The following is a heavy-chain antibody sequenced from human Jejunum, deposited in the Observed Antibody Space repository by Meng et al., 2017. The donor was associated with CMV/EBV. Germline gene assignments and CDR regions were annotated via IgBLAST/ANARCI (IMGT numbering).Heavy chain of an antibody. CDR3: AKLTGNYGSGFFDS. Sequence: SGFSFSSYAMSWVRQAPGKGLESVSVISAGSSGTIYADSVKGRFSVSRDNAKNTVYLQMNSLRAEDTALYYCAKLTGNYGSGFFDSWGQGTLVTVSS. V-gene: IGHV3-23*01. CDR1: GFSFSSYA. D-gene: IGHD3-10*01. CDR2: ISAGSSGT. J-gene: IGHJ4*02.